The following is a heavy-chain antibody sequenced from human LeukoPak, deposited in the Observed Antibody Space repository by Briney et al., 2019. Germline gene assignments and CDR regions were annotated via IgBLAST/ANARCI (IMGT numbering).Heavy chain of an antibody. CDR1: GFTFISYA. V-gene: IGHV3-23*01. D-gene: IGHD5-18*01. CDR3: AKGGYSYGLGYFDY. J-gene: IGHJ4*02. CDR2: ISGSGGST. Sequence: GGSLRLSCAASGFTFISYAMSWVRQAPGKGLEWVSAISGSGGSTYYADSVKGRFTISRDNSKNTLYLQMNSLRVEDTAVYYCAKGGYSYGLGYFDYWGQGTLVTVSS.